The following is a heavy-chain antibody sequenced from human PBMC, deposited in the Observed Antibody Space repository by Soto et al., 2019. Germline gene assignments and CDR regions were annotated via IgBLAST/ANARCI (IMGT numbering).Heavy chain of an antibody. J-gene: IGHJ6*02. D-gene: IGHD5-12*01. CDR2: IKSKTDGGTT. CDR3: TTLGGVVATINHYYYYVMDV. V-gene: IGHV3-15*07. Sequence: GGSLRLSCAASGFTFSNAWMNWVRQAPGKGLEWVGRIKSKTDGGTTDYAAPVKGRFTISRDDSKNTLYLQMNSLKTEDTAVYYCTTLGGVVATINHYYYYVMDVWGQGTTVTVSS. CDR1: GFTFSNAW.